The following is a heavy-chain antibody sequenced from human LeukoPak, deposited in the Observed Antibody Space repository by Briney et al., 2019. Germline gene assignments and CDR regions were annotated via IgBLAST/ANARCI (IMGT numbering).Heavy chain of an antibody. CDR3: ARDRAAGANWFDP. V-gene: IGHV1-18*01. J-gene: IGHJ5*02. CDR1: GYTFTSYG. Sequence: GASVKVSCNAPGYTFTSYGISWVRHAPGQGLEWMGWISAYNGNTNYAQKLQGRVTMTTDTSTSTAYMELRSLRSDDTAVYYCARDRAAGANWFDPWGQGTLVTVSS. CDR2: ISAYNGNT. D-gene: IGHD6-13*01.